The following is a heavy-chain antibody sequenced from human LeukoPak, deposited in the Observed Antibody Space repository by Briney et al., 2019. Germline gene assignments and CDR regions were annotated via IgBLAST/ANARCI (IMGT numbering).Heavy chain of an antibody. CDR3: AKDVGKWESPHFFDY. J-gene: IGHJ4*02. Sequence: GGSLRLSCLTSGFTFSTNAMSWVRQAPGKGLEWISGISGSGASTYYADSVTGRFTISRDNSRNTLYLQMNSLGGDDTAVYYCAKDVGKWESPHFFDYWGQGTLVTVSS. D-gene: IGHD1-26*01. CDR2: ISGSGAST. CDR1: GFTFSTNA. V-gene: IGHV3-23*01.